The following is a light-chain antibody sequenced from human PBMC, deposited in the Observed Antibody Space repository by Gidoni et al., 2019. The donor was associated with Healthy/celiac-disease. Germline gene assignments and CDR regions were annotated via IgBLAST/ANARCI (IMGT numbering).Light chain of an antibody. CDR1: QSISSY. V-gene: IGKV1-39*01. Sequence: DIQMPQSPSSLSASVGDRVTIPCRASQSISSYLNWYQQKPGKAPKILIYAASSLQSGVPSRFSGSGSGTDFTLTISSLQPEDFATYYCQQSYSTPLTFGPGTKVEIK. J-gene: IGKJ3*01. CDR3: QQSYSTPLT. CDR2: AAS.